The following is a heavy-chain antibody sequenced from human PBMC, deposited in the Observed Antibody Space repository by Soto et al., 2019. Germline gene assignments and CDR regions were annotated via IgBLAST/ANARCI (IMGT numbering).Heavy chain of an antibody. D-gene: IGHD3-16*01. Sequence: LSLTCTVSGGSVSSGSHYWTWIRQPPGKGLEWIGNIYYSGSTNYNPSLKSRVTISVDTSKNQFSLKLSSVTAADSAVYYCARDSSITHYYGMDVWRQRTTVTVSS. CDR2: IYYSGST. CDR3: ARDSSITHYYGMDV. J-gene: IGHJ6*02. CDR1: GGSVSSGSHY. V-gene: IGHV4-61*01.